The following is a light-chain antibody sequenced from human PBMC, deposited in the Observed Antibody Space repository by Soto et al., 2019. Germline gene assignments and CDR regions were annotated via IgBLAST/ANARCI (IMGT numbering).Light chain of an antibody. J-gene: IGKJ2*01. CDR1: QSVGSSY. V-gene: IGKV3-20*01. CDR2: GAS. Sequence: EIVLTQSPGTLSLSPGERATLSCRASQSVGSSYLAWYQQKPGQAPRLLIYGASDRATGIPDRFSGSGSGTEFTITISRIEADDFAVYYCQQYYASSPMYTFGQGTKLEIK. CDR3: QQYYASSPMYT.